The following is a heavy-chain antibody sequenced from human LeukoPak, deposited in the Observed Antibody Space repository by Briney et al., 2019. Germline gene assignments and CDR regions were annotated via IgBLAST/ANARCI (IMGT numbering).Heavy chain of an antibody. CDR1: GFTFDDYG. CDR2: INWNGGST. Sequence: GGSLRLSCEASGFTFDDYGMSWVRQAPGKGLEWVSGINWNGGSTGYADSVKGRFTIDRDNAKNSLYLQMNSLRAEDTALYYCARAPRGLHCSGGSCYPYAFDYWGQGILVTVSS. V-gene: IGHV3-20*04. D-gene: IGHD2-15*01. J-gene: IGHJ4*02. CDR3: ARAPRGLHCSGGSCYPYAFDY.